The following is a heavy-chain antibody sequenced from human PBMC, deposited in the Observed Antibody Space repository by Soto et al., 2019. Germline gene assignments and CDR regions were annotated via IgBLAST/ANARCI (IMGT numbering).Heavy chain of an antibody. CDR1: GGSISSGGYY. V-gene: IGHV4-31*03. D-gene: IGHD6-13*01. Sequence: QVQLQESGPGLVKPSQTLSLTCTVSGGSISSGGYYWSWIRQHPGKGLEWIGYIYYSGSTYYNPSLKSRVTISVDTSKNQFSLKLSSVTAADTAVYYCATDSISWYRDGNYYYGMDVWGQGTTVTVSS. CDR3: ATDSISWYRDGNYYYGMDV. J-gene: IGHJ6*02. CDR2: IYYSGST.